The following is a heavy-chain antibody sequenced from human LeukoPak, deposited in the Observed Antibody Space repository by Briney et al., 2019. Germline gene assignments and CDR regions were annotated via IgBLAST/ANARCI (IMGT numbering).Heavy chain of an antibody. CDR1: GGSIGSYY. CDR3: ARDCSSTSCYSGGYYYYGMDV. Sequence: SETLSLTCTVSGGSIGSYYWSWIRQPAGKGLEWIGRIYTSGSTNYNPSLKSRVAMSVDTSKNQFSLKLSSVTAADTAVYYCARDCSSTSCYSGGYYYYGMDVWGQGTTVTVSS. D-gene: IGHD2-2*01. J-gene: IGHJ6*02. CDR2: IYTSGST. V-gene: IGHV4-4*07.